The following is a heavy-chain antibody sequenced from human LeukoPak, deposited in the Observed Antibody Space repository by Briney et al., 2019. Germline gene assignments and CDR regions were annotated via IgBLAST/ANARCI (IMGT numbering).Heavy chain of an antibody. CDR1: GFTFRNYW. D-gene: IGHD4-17*01. V-gene: IGHV3-74*01. J-gene: IGHJ3*02. Sequence: GGSLRLSCAASGFTFRNYWMHWVRQAPGKGLVWVSRINSDGSSTSCADSVKGRFTISRDNAKNTFYLQMNSLRAEDTAMYYCTRGDYGAYGYDAFDIWGQGTMVTVSS. CDR2: INSDGSST. CDR3: TRGDYGAYGYDAFDI.